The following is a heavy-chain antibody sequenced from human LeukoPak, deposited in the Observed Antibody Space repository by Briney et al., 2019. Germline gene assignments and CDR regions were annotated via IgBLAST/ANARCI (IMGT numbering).Heavy chain of an antibody. CDR2: MNPNSGNT. D-gene: IGHD1-26*01. V-gene: IGHV1-8*01. CDR1: GYTFTSYD. CDR3: ARDLRGTKSVVGATSNDY. J-gene: IGHJ4*02. Sequence: GASVKVSCKASGYTFTSYDINWVRQATGQGLEWMGWMNPNSGNTGYAQKLQGRVTMTTDTSTSTAYMELRSLRSDDTAVYYCARDLRGTKSVVGATSNDYWGQGTLVTVSS.